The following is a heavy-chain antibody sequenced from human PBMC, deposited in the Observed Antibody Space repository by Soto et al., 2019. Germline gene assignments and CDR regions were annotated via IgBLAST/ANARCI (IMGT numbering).Heavy chain of an antibody. Sequence: EVQLVESGGGLVKPGGSIRVSCAASGITFSNAWMTWVRQAPGKGLEWVGRIKSKIDGGTTDYGVPVKGRFTISRDDSKNTLYLQMNSLKTEDTAVYYCTTGRYSSSLYFDSWGQGTLVTVSS. D-gene: IGHD6-6*01. CDR3: TTGRYSSSLYFDS. CDR2: IKSKIDGGTT. J-gene: IGHJ4*02. CDR1: GITFSNAW. V-gene: IGHV3-15*01.